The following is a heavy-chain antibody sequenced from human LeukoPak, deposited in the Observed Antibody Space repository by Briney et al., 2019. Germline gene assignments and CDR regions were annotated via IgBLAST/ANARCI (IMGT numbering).Heavy chain of an antibody. CDR3: ARDFLLTPTYYYYYMDV. CDR1: GYTFTGYY. J-gene: IGHJ6*03. CDR2: INPNSGSK. V-gene: IGHV1-2*02. Sequence: GASVKVSCKASGYTFTGYYMHWVRQAPGQGLEWMGWINPNSGSKNYAQKFQSRVTMPRDTSIATAYMELSRLRSDDTAVYYCARDFLLTPTYYYYYMDVWGKGTTVTVSS. D-gene: IGHD4/OR15-4a*01.